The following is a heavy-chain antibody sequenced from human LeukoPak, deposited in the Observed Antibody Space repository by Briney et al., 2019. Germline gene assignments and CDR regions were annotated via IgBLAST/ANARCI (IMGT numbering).Heavy chain of an antibody. D-gene: IGHD5/OR15-5a*01. V-gene: IGHV3-66*01. CDR3: ASRTVSVSGVYFQH. CDR2: IYSGGGT. J-gene: IGHJ1*01. CDR1: GFTVSTSY. Sequence: GSLRLSCAASGFTVSTSYISWVRQAPGKGLEWVSVIYSGGGTDNADSVKGRFTIFRDNSKNTVYLQMNSLRAEDTAVYYCASRTVSVSGVYFQHWGQGTLVTVSS.